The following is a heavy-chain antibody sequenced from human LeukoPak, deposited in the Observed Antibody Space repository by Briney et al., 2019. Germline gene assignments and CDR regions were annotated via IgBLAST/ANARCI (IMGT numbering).Heavy chain of an antibody. Sequence: SETLSLTCTVSGGSISSSYYWGWIRPPPGKGLEWIGNIFYSGTTYYNPSLKSRVTISVDTSKNQFSLKMRSVTAADTAVYYCARVLRGGTYYFDYWGQGTLVTVSS. CDR3: ARVLRGGTYYFDY. D-gene: IGHD1-26*01. CDR1: GGSISSSYY. J-gene: IGHJ4*02. CDR2: IFYSGTT. V-gene: IGHV4-39*01.